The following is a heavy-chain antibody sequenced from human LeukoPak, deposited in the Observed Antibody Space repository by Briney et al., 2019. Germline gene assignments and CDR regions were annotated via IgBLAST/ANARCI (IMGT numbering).Heavy chain of an antibody. J-gene: IGHJ4*02. CDR1: GFTFSSYG. V-gene: IGHV3-30*03. D-gene: IGHD3-9*01. Sequence: GGSLRLSCAASGFTFSSYGMHWVRQAPGKGLEWVAVISYDGSNKYYADSVKGRFTISRDNSKNTLYLQMNSLRAEDTAVYYCARVPYYDILTGSPRGGFDYWGQGTLVTVSS. CDR3: ARVPYYDILTGSPRGGFDY. CDR2: ISYDGSNK.